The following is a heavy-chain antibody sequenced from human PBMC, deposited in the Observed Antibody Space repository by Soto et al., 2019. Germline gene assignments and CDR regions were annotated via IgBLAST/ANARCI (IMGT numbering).Heavy chain of an antibody. Sequence: QVQLVQSGAELKKPGSSVKVSCKASGDTFSFYTINWVRQAPGLGLEWMGRVNPILSMSNYAQKFQGRVTMPADKSTSTAYMEQRSLRSEDTAFYYCATSYGSGYRAFDYWGQGALVTVSS. CDR1: GDTFSFYT. CDR2: VNPILSMS. D-gene: IGHD3-10*01. V-gene: IGHV1-69*02. J-gene: IGHJ4*02. CDR3: ATSYGSGYRAFDY.